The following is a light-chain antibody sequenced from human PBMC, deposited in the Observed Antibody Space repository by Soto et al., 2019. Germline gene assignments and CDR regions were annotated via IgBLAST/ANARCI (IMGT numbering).Light chain of an antibody. CDR2: GXS. CDR1: QSVRSY. J-gene: IGKJ5*01. Sequence: KVMKQSPATLSVSPGERATLFXRASQSVRSYLVWYQQKLGQAPRVXXDGXSTMATGSPARLSGSGSATEFTLTISSMHSEYFSVYYCQQYKQGPITVGQGTRLEIK. CDR3: QQYKQGPIT. V-gene: IGKV3-15*01.